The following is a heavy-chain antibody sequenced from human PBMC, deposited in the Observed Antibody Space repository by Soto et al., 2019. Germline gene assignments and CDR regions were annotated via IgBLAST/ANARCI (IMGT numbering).Heavy chain of an antibody. CDR3: AIWHRYSSSWPDYYYYYGMDV. CDR2: IAHSGST. V-gene: IGHV4-4*02. Sequence: PSETLSLTCAVSGGSISSSNWWSWVRQPPGKGLDWTGEIAHSGSTNYNPSLKSRVTISVDKSKNQFSLKLSSVTAADTGVYYCAIWHRYSSSWPDYYYYYGMDVWGQGTMVTVSS. D-gene: IGHD6-13*01. CDR1: GGSISSSNW. J-gene: IGHJ6*02.